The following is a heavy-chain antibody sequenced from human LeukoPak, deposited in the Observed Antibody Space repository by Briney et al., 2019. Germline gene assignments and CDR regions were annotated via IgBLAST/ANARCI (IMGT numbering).Heavy chain of an antibody. CDR3: ARGGSAYYDILKVVAAIGDY. D-gene: IGHD3-9*01. Sequence: ASVNVSCKPSGYTFTSYGISWVRQPPGQGLEWMGWISAYNGNTNYAQKLQGRVTMTTDTSTSTAYMELSSLRSYDTAVYYCARGGSAYYDILKVVAAIGDYWGQGTLVTVSS. V-gene: IGHV1-18*01. CDR2: ISAYNGNT. CDR1: GYTFTSYG. J-gene: IGHJ4*02.